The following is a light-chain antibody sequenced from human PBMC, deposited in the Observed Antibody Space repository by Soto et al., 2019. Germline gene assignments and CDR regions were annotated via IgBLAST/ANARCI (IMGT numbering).Light chain of an antibody. J-gene: IGKJ5*01. CDR3: QQYYTPPIP. CDR1: QTVLYSSNNKNY. V-gene: IGKV4-1*01. CDR2: WAS. Sequence: DIVMTQSPDSLAVSLGERATINCKSSQTVLYSSNNKNYLAWYQQKPGQPPKLLIYWASTREAGAPDRFSGSGAASDFTLTISSLQAEDVAVYYCQQYYTPPIPFGQGTRLEIK.